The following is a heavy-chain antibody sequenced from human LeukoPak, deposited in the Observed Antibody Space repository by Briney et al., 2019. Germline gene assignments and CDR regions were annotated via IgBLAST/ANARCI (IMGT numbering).Heavy chain of an antibody. CDR2: IDPSDSYS. V-gene: IGHV5-10-1*01. CDR1: AYSFTNYW. CDR3: AKHHSPEKQYFYFGMDV. Sequence: GASLKISCKGSAYSFTNYWINWVRQVPGKGLEWMGRIDPSDSYSSYSPSFQGHVTFSADKAISTAYLQWSSLKASDTAMYYCAKHHSPEKQYFYFGMDVWGQGTTVTVSS. D-gene: IGHD1/OR15-1a*01. J-gene: IGHJ6*02.